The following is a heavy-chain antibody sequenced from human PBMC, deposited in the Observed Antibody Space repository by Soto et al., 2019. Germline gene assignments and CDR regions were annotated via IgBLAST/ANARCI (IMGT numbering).Heavy chain of an antibody. CDR3: VKQIRQGWSLFDY. D-gene: IGHD3-3*01. V-gene: IGHV4-59*01. CDR2: IYYSGST. Sequence: PSETLSLTCTVSGGSISSYYGSWFRQPPGKGLEWIGCIYYSGSTNYNPSLKSRVTISVDTSKNQFSLKLSSVTAADTAVYYCVKQIRQGWSLFDYWGQGTLVTVSS. J-gene: IGHJ4*02. CDR1: GGSISSYY.